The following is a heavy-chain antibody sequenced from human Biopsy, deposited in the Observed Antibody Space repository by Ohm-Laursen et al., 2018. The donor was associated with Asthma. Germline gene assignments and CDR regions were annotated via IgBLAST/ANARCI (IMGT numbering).Heavy chain of an antibody. CDR1: GFTFGNFW. J-gene: IGHJ4*02. Sequence: SLRLSCTASGFTFGNFWMSWGRQTPGKGLEWVAVISYDGGSIYYADSVKGRFTISRDNSKNTLSLQMNSLTAEDTAVYYCAREGVAGTHIEDWGQGTLVTVSS. D-gene: IGHD6-19*01. CDR2: ISYDGGSI. V-gene: IGHV3-30-3*01. CDR3: AREGVAGTHIED.